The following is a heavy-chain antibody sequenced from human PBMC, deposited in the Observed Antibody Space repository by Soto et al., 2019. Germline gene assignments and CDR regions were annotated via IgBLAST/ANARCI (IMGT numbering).Heavy chain of an antibody. V-gene: IGHV4-59*01. CDR1: GGSISSYY. CDR3: ARALPSYYDSSGYYYDSRAGWFDP. Sequence: SETLSLTCTVSGGSISSYYWSWIRQPPGKGLEWMGYIYYSGSTNYNPSLKSRVTISVDTSKNHFSLKLSSVTAADTAVYYCARALPSYYDSSGYYYDSRAGWFDPWGQGTLVTVSS. J-gene: IGHJ5*02. D-gene: IGHD3-22*01. CDR2: IYYSGST.